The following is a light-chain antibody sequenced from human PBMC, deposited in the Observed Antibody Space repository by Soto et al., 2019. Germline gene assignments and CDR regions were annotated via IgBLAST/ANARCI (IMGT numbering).Light chain of an antibody. CDR1: QSVSSSY. J-gene: IGKJ1*01. CDR2: GAS. CDR3: QQYGSSPYA. Sequence: EIVLTQSPGTLSLSPGEGATLSCRASQSVSSSYLAWYQQKPGQAPRLLIYGASSRATGIPDRFSGSGSGTDFTLTISRLEPEDFAVYYCQQYGSSPYAFGQGTKVDI. V-gene: IGKV3-20*01.